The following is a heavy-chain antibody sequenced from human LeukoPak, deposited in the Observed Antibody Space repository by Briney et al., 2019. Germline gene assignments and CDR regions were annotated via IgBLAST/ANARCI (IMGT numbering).Heavy chain of an antibody. Sequence: PGRSLRLSCAASGFTFSSYAMHWVRQAPGKGLEWVAVISYDGSNKYYADSVKGRFTISRDNSKNTLYLQMNSLRAEDTAVYYCARVLRNPYDSSGYNVNHDAFDIWGQGTMVTVSS. J-gene: IGHJ3*02. CDR1: GFTFSSYA. CDR2: ISYDGSNK. V-gene: IGHV3-30*04. CDR3: ARVLRNPYDSSGYNVNHDAFDI. D-gene: IGHD3-22*01.